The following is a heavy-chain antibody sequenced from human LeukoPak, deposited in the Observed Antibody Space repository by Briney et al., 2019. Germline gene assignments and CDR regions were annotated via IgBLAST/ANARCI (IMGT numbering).Heavy chain of an antibody. J-gene: IGHJ4*02. CDR3: LIRGYNSGSMYFDT. CDR1: GFTFGAYA. Sequence: GGSLRLSCSASGFTFGAYAMHWVRQATGKGLEYVSTISSNGGRTYYADSVKGRFIISRDNSKDTVFLQMSSLRPEDTAVYYCLIRGYNSGSMYFDTWGQGTLVTVSS. D-gene: IGHD3-10*01. V-gene: IGHV3-64D*06. CDR2: ISSNGGRT.